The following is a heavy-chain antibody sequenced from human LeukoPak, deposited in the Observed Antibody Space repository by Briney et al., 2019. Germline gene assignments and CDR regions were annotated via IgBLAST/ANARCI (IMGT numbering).Heavy chain of an antibody. Sequence: PGGSLRLSCAASGFTFSSYGMHWVRQAPGKGLEWVAVISYDGSNKYYADSVKGRFTISRDNSKNTLYLQMNSLRAEDTAVYYCAKGGGVVVAADDYWGQGTLVTVSS. V-gene: IGHV3-30*18. CDR3: AKGGGVVVAADDY. CDR2: ISYDGSNK. D-gene: IGHD2-15*01. J-gene: IGHJ4*02. CDR1: GFTFSSYG.